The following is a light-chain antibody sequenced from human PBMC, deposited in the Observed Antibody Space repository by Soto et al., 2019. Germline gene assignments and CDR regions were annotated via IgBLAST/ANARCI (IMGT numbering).Light chain of an antibody. V-gene: IGKV1-5*03. CDR1: QSISSW. J-gene: IGKJ1*01. CDR3: QQYNNYPWT. CDR2: KAS. Sequence: DIQMTQSPSTLSASVGDRVTITCRASQSISSWLAWYQKKPGKAPKLLIYKASSLESGVPSRFSGGGSGTEFTLTISSLQPDDFATYYCQQYNNYPWTFGQGTKVEIK.